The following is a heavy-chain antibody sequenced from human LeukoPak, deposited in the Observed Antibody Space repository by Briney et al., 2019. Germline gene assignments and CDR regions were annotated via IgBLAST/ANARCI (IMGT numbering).Heavy chain of an antibody. Sequence: PSETLSLTCAVHGGSFSGFYWTWMRQPPGKALEWIGEIKHGGFTKYHPSLNSRVTMSEDSSINQFALKLTSVTAADTAVYYCARGLGEGYPDYWGPGTLVTVSS. CDR1: GGSFSGFY. CDR3: ARGLGEGYPDY. J-gene: IGHJ4*02. D-gene: IGHD5-24*01. V-gene: IGHV4-34*01. CDR2: IKHGGFT.